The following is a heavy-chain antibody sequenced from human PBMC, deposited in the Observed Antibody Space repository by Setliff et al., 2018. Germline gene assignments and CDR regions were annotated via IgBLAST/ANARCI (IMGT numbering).Heavy chain of an antibody. J-gene: IGHJ4*02. CDR3: ARIFLYGTSWYFDN. CDR1: GFIFNNFW. Sequence: PSETLRLSCSASGFIFNNFWMSWVRQAPGKGLEWVANIKEDGSETDYVDSVKGRFTVSRDNSNNTLYLHMSSMRAEDTAVYFCARIFLYGTSWYFDNWGQGTLVTVSS. CDR2: IKEDGSET. V-gene: IGHV3-7*03. D-gene: IGHD3-3*01.